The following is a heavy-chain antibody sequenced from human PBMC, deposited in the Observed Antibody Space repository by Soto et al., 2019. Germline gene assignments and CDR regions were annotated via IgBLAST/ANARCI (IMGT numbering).Heavy chain of an antibody. J-gene: IGHJ5*02. V-gene: IGHV1-18*01. Sequence: QVQLVQSGAEVKKPGASVKVSCKASGYTFTSYGISWVRQAPGQGLEWMGWISAYNGNTNYAQKLQGRVTMTTDTSTSTAYMELRSLRSDDTAVYYCARPGFSRIPAAIEGPSWFDPWGQGTLVTVSS. D-gene: IGHD2-2*01. CDR2: ISAYNGNT. CDR3: ARPGFSRIPAAIEGPSWFDP. CDR1: GYTFTSYG.